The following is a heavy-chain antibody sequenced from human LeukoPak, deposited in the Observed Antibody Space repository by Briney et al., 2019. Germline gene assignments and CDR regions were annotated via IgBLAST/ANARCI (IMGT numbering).Heavy chain of an antibody. CDR3: ASFSNGVVPAARGNYYYMDV. J-gene: IGHJ6*03. Sequence: SVKVSCKAPGGTFSSYAISWVRQAPGQGLEWMGGIIPIFGTANYAQKFQGRVTITTDESTSTAYMELSSLRSEDTAVYYCASFSNGVVPAARGNYYYMDVWGKGTTVTVSS. D-gene: IGHD2-2*01. CDR2: IIPIFGTA. V-gene: IGHV1-69*05. CDR1: GGTFSSYA.